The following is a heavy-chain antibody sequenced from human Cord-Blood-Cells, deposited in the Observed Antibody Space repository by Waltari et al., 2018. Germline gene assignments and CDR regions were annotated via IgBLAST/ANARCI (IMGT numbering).Heavy chain of an antibody. CDR2: FDPEDGET. Sequence: QVQLVQSGAEVKKPGASVTVSCTVSGYTLTELSMHWWRQAPGKGLEWMGGFDPEDGETIYAQKFQGRVTMTEDTSTDTAYMELSSLRSEDTAVYYCATDQRYYDFWSGYGYWGQGTLVTVSS. D-gene: IGHD3-3*01. CDR1: GYTLTELS. CDR3: ATDQRYYDFWSGYGY. J-gene: IGHJ4*02. V-gene: IGHV1-24*01.